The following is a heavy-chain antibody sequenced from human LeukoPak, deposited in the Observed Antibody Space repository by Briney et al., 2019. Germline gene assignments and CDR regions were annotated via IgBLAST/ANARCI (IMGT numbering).Heavy chain of an antibody. CDR3: ARSVTGSRKAFGWFDP. CDR2: IYDSAID. D-gene: IGHD1-20*01. Sequence: TLSLSCAVSGYSITSGGYSWGWIPQPPGKGPESFVYIYDSAIDYYNPALRRLVTVSVDTSKNHFILNLRSETAADTAVYYCARSVTGSRKAFGWFDPWGQGTLVTVSS. J-gene: IGHJ5*02. V-gene: IGHV4-30-4*07. CDR1: GYSITSGGYS.